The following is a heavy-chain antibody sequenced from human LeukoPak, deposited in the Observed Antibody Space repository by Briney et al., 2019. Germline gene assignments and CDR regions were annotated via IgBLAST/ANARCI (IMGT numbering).Heavy chain of an antibody. D-gene: IGHD6-19*01. Sequence: GASVKVSCKASGYTFTGYYMHWVRQAPGQGLEWMGWINPNSGGTNYAQKLQGRVTMTRDTSTSTAYMELRSLRSDDTAVYYCARDFGFSSGSNWFDPWGQGTLVTVSS. CDR3: ARDFGFSSGSNWFDP. J-gene: IGHJ5*02. V-gene: IGHV1-2*02. CDR1: GYTFTGYY. CDR2: INPNSGGT.